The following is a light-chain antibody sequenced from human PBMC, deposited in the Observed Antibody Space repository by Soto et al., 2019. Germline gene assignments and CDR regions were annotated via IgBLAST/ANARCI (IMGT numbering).Light chain of an antibody. J-gene: IGKJ2*01. CDR2: GAS. Sequence: EIVLTQSPGTLSLSPGERATLSCRASQSVSSSYLAWYQQKPGQAPRLLIYGASSSATGIPDRFSGSGSGTVFTLNISRMWPEDFVVHYCHQDGSLFTFRQKTNLDIK. CDR1: QSVSSSY. V-gene: IGKV3-20*01. CDR3: HQDGSLFT.